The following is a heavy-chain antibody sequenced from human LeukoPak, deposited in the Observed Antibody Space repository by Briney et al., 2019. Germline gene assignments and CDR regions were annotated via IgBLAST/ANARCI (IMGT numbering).Heavy chain of an antibody. Sequence: PGGSLRLSCAASGFTFSSYWMSWVRQAPGKGLGWVANIKKDGSEKYYVDSVKGRFTISRDNSKNTLYLQMNSLRAEDTAVYYCAKVSSGWYLTSLYYYYYYMDVWGKGTTVTVSS. CDR1: GFTFSSYW. V-gene: IGHV3-7*03. J-gene: IGHJ6*03. CDR2: IKKDGSEK. D-gene: IGHD6-19*01. CDR3: AKVSSGWYLTSLYYYYYYMDV.